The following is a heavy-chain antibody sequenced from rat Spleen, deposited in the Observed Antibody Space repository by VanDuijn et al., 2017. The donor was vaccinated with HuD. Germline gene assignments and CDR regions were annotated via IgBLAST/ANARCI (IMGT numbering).Heavy chain of an antibody. D-gene: IGHD4-3*01. V-gene: IGHV2-30*01. Sequence: QVQLKESGPGLVQPSQTLSLTCTVSGFSLTSYNVHWVRQSTGKGLEWMGIIWTGGNTAYNSALKSRLTISRDTSKSQVFLKMNSLQTEDTATYYCARDGGELGYWGQGVMVTVSS. CDR2: IWTGGNT. J-gene: IGHJ2*01. CDR3: ARDGGELGY. CDR1: GFSLTSYN.